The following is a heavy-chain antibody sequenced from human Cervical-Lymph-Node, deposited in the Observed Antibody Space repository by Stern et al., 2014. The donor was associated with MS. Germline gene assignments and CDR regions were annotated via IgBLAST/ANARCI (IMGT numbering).Heavy chain of an antibody. D-gene: IGHD3-3*01. CDR3: AKDINDYWSGPADY. J-gene: IGHJ4*02. Sequence: EVQLVESGGGLVQPGRSLRLSCAASGFTFADHAMHWVRQAPGKGLEWVSGINWSVGNAGYADVVECRFTISRDNAKNSLYLQINSLRVEDTAFYYCAKDINDYWSGPADYWGQGTLVTVSS. CDR2: INWSVGNA. V-gene: IGHV3-9*01. CDR1: GFTFADHA.